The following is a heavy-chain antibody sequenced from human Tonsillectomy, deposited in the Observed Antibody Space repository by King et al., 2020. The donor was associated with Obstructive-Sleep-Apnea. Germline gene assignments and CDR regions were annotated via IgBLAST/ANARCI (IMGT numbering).Heavy chain of an antibody. J-gene: IGHJ3*02. CDR2: VYYSGRT. CDR1: GGSISSVGYY. D-gene: IGHD2-2*01. CDR3: AGGAMTLGAFDI. Sequence: VQLQESGPGLVKPSQTLSLTCTVSGGSISSVGYYWSWIRQHPGKGLEWIGYVYYSGRTYYNPSLKSRVTISVDTSKNQFSLKLSSVTAADTAVYYCAGGAMTLGAFDIWGQGTMVTVSS. V-gene: IGHV4-31*03.